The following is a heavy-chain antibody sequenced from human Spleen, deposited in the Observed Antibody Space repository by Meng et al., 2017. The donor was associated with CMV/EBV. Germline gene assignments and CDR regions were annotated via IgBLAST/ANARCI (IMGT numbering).Heavy chain of an antibody. Sequence: VWSWAGVKEAVSSVKVACKASGYTFTGYYMHWARQDPGQGLEWMGWINPNSGGTNYAQKFQGRVTMTRDTSISTAYMELSRLRSDDTAVYYCARDDNWFDPWGQGTLVTVSS. V-gene: IGHV1-2*02. CDR2: INPNSGGT. CDR3: ARDDNWFDP. J-gene: IGHJ5*02. CDR1: GYTFTGYY.